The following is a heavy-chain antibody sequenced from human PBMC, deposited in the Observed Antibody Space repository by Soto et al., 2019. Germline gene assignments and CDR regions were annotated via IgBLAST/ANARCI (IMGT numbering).Heavy chain of an antibody. Sequence: QVHLVQSGAEARKPGASVNVSCMASGFSLNTYVVHWVRQAPGQGLEWMGWVNAASGNTQTSQKFQGRLTLTRDTSANTAYIELSSLRTEDTAVYFCARRPLLESHFDYWGQGTLVAVSS. J-gene: IGHJ4*02. CDR3: ARRPLLESHFDY. CDR2: VNAASGNT. V-gene: IGHV1-3*01. CDR1: GFSLNTYV.